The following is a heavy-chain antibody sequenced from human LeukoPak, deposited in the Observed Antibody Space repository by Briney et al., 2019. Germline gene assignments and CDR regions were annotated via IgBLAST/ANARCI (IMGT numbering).Heavy chain of an antibody. D-gene: IGHD4-23*01. Sequence: ASVKVSCKASGGTFSSYAISGVRQAPGQGLEWMGRIIPIFGTTNYAQKFQGRVTITADKSTSTAYMELSSLRSEDTAVYYCARTDYGCDSGNWFDPWGQGTLVTVSS. J-gene: IGHJ5*02. CDR2: IIPIFGTT. CDR3: ARTDYGCDSGNWFDP. CDR1: GGTFSSYA. V-gene: IGHV1-69*06.